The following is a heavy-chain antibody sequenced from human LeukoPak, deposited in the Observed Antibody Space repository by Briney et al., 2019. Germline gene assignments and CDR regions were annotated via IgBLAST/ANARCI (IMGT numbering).Heavy chain of an antibody. D-gene: IGHD3-22*01. CDR3: ARDSSGYDAFDV. Sequence: TGGSLRLSCAASGFTFSSYWMSWVRQAPGKGLEWVSVIYSGGSTYYAASVKGRFTISRDNSKNTLYLQMNSLRVEDTAVYYCARDSSGYDAFDVWGQGTMVTVSS. V-gene: IGHV3-66*01. J-gene: IGHJ3*01. CDR2: IYSGGST. CDR1: GFTFSSYW.